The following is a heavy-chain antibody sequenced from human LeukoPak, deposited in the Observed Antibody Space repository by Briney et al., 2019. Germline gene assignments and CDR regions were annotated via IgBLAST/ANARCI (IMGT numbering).Heavy chain of an antibody. CDR1: GFTFDDYA. V-gene: IGHV3-9*03. J-gene: IGHJ4*02. CDR2: ISWNSGSI. Sequence: PGGSLRLSCAASGFTFDDYAMHWVRQAPGKGVEWVSGISWNSGSIGYADSVEGRFTISRDNARNSLYLQMNSLRAEDMALYYCAKDKYSSSWYYFDYWGQGTLVTVSS. CDR3: AKDKYSSSWYYFDY. D-gene: IGHD6-13*01.